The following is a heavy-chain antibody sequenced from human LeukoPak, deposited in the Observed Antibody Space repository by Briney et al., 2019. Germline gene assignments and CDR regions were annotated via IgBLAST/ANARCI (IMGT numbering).Heavy chain of an antibody. J-gene: IGHJ4*02. D-gene: IGHD6-6*01. CDR1: GFTFSSYS. CDR3: AGGTSSSSSHFDY. CDR2: ISSSSSYI. V-gene: IGHV3-21*01. Sequence: GGSLRLSCAASGFTFSSYSMNWVRQAPGKGLEWVSSISSSSSYIYYADSVKGRFTISRDNAKNSLYLQMNSLRAEDTAVYYCAGGTSSSSSHFDYWGQGTLVTVSS.